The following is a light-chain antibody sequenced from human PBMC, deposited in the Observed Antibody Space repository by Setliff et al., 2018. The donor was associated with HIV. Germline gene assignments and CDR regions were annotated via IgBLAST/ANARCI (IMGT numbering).Light chain of an antibody. CDR2: DNS. CDR1: SSNIGAVYD. CDR3: QSYDSSLSGYV. J-gene: IGLJ1*01. Sequence: QSVLSQPPSVSGAPGQRVTLSCTGSSSNIGAVYDVHWYQQLPGTAPKLLIYDNSHRPSGVPDRFSGSKSGTSASLAITGLQADDEADYYCQSYDSSLSGYVFGTGTKGTV. V-gene: IGLV1-40*01.